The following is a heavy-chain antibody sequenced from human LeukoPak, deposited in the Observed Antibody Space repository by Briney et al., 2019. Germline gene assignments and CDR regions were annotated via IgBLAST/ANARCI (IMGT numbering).Heavy chain of an antibody. CDR1: GGSISGSNW. J-gene: IGHJ5*02. Sequence: SETLSLTCAVSGGSISGSNWWNWVRQSPGKGLEWIGEVHYSGRTNYNPSLKSRITMPVDKSKNLFSLKLTSVTAADTAVYYCARDGTTVPSLDPWGQGTLVTVSS. V-gene: IGHV4-4*02. CDR2: VHYSGRT. CDR3: ARDGTTVPSLDP. D-gene: IGHD4-17*01.